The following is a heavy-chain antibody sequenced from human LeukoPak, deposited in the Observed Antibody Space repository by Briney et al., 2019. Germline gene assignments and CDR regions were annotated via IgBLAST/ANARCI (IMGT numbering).Heavy chain of an antibody. CDR1: GFTFSSYE. D-gene: IGHD6-19*01. CDR2: ISSSGSTI. J-gene: IGHJ4*02. V-gene: IGHV3-48*03. CDR3: ARGWLAYYFDY. Sequence: PGGSLRLSCAASGFTFSSYEMNWVGQAPGKGLEWVSYISSSGSTIYYADSVKGRFTISRDNAKNSLYLQMNSLRAEDTAVYYCARGWLAYYFDYWGQGTLVTVSS.